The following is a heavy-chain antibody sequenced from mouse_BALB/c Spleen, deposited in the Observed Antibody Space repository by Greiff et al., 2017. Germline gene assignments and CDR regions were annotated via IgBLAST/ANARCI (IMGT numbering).Heavy chain of an antibody. CDR3: ARRASYYRYEDYAMDY. J-gene: IGHJ4*01. D-gene: IGHD2-14*01. CDR2: IWGGGST. CDR1: GFSLSRYS. V-gene: IGHV2-6-4*01. Sequence: VMLVESGPGLVAPSQSLSITCTVSGFSLSRYSVHWVRQPPGKGLEWLGMIWGGGSTDYNSALKSRLSISKDNSKSQVFLKMNSLQTDDTAMYYCARRASYYRYEDYAMDYWGQGTSVTVSS.